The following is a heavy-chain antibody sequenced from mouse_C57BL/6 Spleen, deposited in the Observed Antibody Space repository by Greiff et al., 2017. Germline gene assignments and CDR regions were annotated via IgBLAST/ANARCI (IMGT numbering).Heavy chain of an antibody. J-gene: IGHJ1*03. V-gene: IGHV1-52*01. Sequence: VQLQQPGAELVRPGSSVKLSCKASGYTFTSYWMHWVKQRPIQGLEWIGNIDPSDSETHYNQKFKDKATLTVDKSSSTAYMQLSSLTSEDSAVYYCARNPSLLLRGWFFDVWGTGTTVTVSS. CDR3: ARNPSLLLRGWFFDV. D-gene: IGHD1-1*01. CDR1: GYTFTSYW. CDR2: IDPSDSET.